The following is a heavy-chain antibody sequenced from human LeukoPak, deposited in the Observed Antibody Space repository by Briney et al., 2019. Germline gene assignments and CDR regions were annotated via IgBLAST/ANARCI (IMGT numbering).Heavy chain of an antibody. Sequence: ASVKVSCKASGYTFTGYYMHWVRQAPGQGLEWVGRINPNSGGTNYAQKFQGRVTMTRDTSISTAYMELSRLRADDTAVYYCARQPDTYYYDSSGSLSGYWGQGTLVTVSS. CDR3: ARQPDTYYYDSSGSLSGY. J-gene: IGHJ4*02. V-gene: IGHV1-2*06. CDR1: GYTFTGYY. D-gene: IGHD3-22*01. CDR2: INPNSGGT.